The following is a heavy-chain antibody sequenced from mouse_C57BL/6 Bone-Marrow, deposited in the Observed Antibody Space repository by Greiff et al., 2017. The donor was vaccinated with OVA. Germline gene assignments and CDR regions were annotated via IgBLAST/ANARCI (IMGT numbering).Heavy chain of an antibody. CDR1: GYTFTDYN. Sequence: VQLQQPGAELVKPGASVKIPCKASGYTFTDYNMDWVKQSHGKSLEWIGDINPNNGGTIYNQKFKGKATLTVDKSSSTAYMELRSLTSEDTAVYYCARGMGPGFAYWGQGTLVTVSA. CDR3: ARGMGPGFAY. V-gene: IGHV1-18*01. J-gene: IGHJ3*01. CDR2: INPNNGGT. D-gene: IGHD4-1*01.